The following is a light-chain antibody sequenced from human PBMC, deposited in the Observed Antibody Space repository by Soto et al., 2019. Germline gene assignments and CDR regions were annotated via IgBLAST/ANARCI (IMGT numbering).Light chain of an antibody. CDR3: SSYTGSSTLV. CDR1: SSDVGGYNY. CDR2: EVS. V-gene: IGLV2-14*01. J-gene: IGLJ2*01. Sequence: QSALTQPASVSGSPGQSITISCTGTSSDVGGYNYVSWYQQHPGKAPKLMIYEVSNRPSGVSNRFSGSKSGNTASLTISGLQAEDEADYYCSSYTGSSTLVFGVGTKLTVL.